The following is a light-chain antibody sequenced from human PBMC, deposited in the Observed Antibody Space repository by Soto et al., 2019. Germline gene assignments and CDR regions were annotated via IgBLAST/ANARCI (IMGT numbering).Light chain of an antibody. CDR3: QSYDSSLSGYVV. CDR2: GNS. V-gene: IGLV1-40*01. J-gene: IGLJ2*01. Sequence: QAVVTQQPSVSGAPGQRVTISCTGSSANIGAGYDVHWYQQLPGTAPKLLISGNSHRPSGVPDRFSGSKSGTSASLAITGLQAEDEADYYCQSYDSSLSGYVVFGAGTKLTVL. CDR1: SANIGAGYD.